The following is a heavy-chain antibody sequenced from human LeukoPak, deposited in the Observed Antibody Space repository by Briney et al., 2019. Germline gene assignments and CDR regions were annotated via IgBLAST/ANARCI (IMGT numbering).Heavy chain of an antibody. CDR2: ISWNSGSI. D-gene: IGHD3-10*01. J-gene: IGHJ3*02. V-gene: IGHV3-9*01. CDR1: GFTFDDYA. CDR3: AKDNDMLRYGSDAFDI. Sequence: GGSLRLSCAASGFTFDDYAMHWVRQAPGKGLEWVSGISWNSGSIGYADSVKGRFTISRDNAKNSLYLQMNSLRAEDTALYYCAKDNDMLRYGSDAFDIWGQGTMVTVSS.